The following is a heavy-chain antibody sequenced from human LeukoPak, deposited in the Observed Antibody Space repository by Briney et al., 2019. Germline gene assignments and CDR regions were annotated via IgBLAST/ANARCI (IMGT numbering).Heavy chain of an antibody. CDR1: GGTFSSYA. CDR2: IIPIFGTA. CDR3: ARDLHAVAGYYYGMDV. J-gene: IGHJ6*04. Sequence: GASVKVSCKASGGTFSSYAISWVRQVPGQGLEWMGGIIPIFGTANYAQKFQGRVTITADKSTSTAYMELSSLRSEDTAVYYCARDLHAVAGYYYGMDVWGKGTTVTVSS. V-gene: IGHV1-69*06. D-gene: IGHD6-19*01.